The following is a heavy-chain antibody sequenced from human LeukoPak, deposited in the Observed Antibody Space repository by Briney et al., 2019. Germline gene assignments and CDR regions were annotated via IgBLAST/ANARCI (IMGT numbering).Heavy chain of an antibody. CDR1: GFTFDDYA. D-gene: IGHD3-22*01. J-gene: IGHJ4*02. CDR2: ISWNSGSI. CDR3: AKSNRGYYDNFDY. Sequence: PEGSLRLSCAASGFTFDDYARHWVRQAPGKGLEWFSGISWNSGSIGYADSVKGRFTISRDNAKNSLYLQMNSLRAEDMALYYCAKSNRGYYDNFDYWGQGTLVTVSS. V-gene: IGHV3-9*03.